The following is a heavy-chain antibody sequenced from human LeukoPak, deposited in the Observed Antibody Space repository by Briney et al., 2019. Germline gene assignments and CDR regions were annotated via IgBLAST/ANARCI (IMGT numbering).Heavy chain of an antibody. Sequence: SETLSLTCTVSGNSIRSSSYYWGWIRQFPEKGLEWIGSIYYSGSTYYSASFKSRVTISVDTSQNQFSLKLRSVTAADRAVYYCASRYYYDTRGYFLHWGQGTLVTVSS. CDR3: ASRYYYDTRGYFLH. CDR1: GNSIRSSSYY. J-gene: IGHJ1*01. CDR2: IYYSGST. D-gene: IGHD3-22*01. V-gene: IGHV4-39*01.